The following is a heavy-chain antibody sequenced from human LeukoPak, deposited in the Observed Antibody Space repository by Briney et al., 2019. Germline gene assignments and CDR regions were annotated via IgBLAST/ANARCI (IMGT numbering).Heavy chain of an antibody. CDR1: GFSLSNYW. V-gene: IGHV3-7*01. J-gene: IGHJ4*02. CDR2: INPDGSEK. Sequence: GGSLRLSCAASGFSLSNYWMNWVRQAPGKGLEWVASINPDGSEKYYVDSLRGRFTISRDDARNSLYLQMNSLRAEDTAVYYCAEGGYWGQGTLVTVSS. CDR3: AEGGY.